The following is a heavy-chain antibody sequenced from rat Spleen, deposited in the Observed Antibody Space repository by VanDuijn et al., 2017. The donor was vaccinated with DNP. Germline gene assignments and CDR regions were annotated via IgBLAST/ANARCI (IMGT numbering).Heavy chain of an antibody. V-gene: IGHV5-31*01. D-gene: IGHD1-7*01. J-gene: IGHJ2*01. CDR3: TRDGPPYYGVPFDY. Sequence: EVQLLESGGGLVQPGRSLKLSCVVSGFTFNNYWMTWIRQVPGKGLEWVASIINTGGTTYYPDSVKGRFTISRDNAKNTLYLQMNSLRSEDTATYYCTRDGPPYYGVPFDYWGQGVMVTVSS. CDR2: IINTGGTT. CDR1: GFTFNNYW.